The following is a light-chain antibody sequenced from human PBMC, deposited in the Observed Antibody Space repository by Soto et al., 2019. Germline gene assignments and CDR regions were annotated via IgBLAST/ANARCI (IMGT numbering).Light chain of an antibody. V-gene: IGLV2-14*03. J-gene: IGLJ3*02. CDR3: SSFTDTGTVM. CDR2: DVS. CDR1: SSDVGAYPS. Sequence: QSVLTQPASVSGSPGQSFTSPCTGSSSDVGAYPSVSWYQQHPGKAPKLIIFDVSNRPSGVSNRFSGSKSGNTASLTISGLQAEDEADYYCSSFTDTGTVMFGGGTQLTVL.